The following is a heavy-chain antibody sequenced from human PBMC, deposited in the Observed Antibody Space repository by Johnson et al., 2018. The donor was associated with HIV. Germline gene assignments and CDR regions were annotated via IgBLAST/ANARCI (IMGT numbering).Heavy chain of an antibody. CDR1: GFTFSRYA. J-gene: IGHJ3*02. V-gene: IGHV3-23*04. D-gene: IGHD1-7*01. CDR3: IKETGANSAFDI. Sequence: VQLVESGGGLVQPGGSLRPSCIGSGFTFSRYAVSWVRQTPGKRLEWVSAISNSGGATHYAVSVKGHFRISRDNAKDTVYLQVSSLRGEDTALYYCIKETGANSAFDIWGQGTTVTVSS. CDR2: ISNSGGAT.